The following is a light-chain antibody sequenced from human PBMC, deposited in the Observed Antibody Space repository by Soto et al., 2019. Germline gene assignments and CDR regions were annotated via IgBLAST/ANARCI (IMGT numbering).Light chain of an antibody. CDR3: QQYNNWPPKYT. V-gene: IGKV3-11*02. Sequence: EILLAQSPATLSLSPGERATLSCKASQDVSIFLAWYQQKPGQAPRLLIHDASNRATGVPARFSGSGSGRDFTLTITSLEPEDFAVYYCQQYNNWPPKYTFGQGTKLEIK. J-gene: IGKJ2*01. CDR1: QDVSIF. CDR2: DAS.